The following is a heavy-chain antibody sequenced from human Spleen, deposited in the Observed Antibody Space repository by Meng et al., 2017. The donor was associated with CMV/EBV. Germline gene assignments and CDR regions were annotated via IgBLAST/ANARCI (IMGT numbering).Heavy chain of an antibody. D-gene: IGHD3-16*01. J-gene: IGHJ6*02. V-gene: IGHV6-1*01. CDR2: TYYRSKWYN. CDR1: VSSNSAA. CDR3: ASQVGTFNYYGMDV. Sequence: VSSNSAAWNWIRQSPSRGLEWLGRTYYRSKWYNDYAVSVKSRITINPDTSKNQFSLRLNSVTPEDTAVYYCASQVGTFNYYGMDVWGQGTTVTVSS.